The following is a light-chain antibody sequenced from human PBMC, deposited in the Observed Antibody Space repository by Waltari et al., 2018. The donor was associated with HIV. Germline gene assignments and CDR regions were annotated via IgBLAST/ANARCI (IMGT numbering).Light chain of an antibody. CDR1: KLADKF. J-gene: IGLJ2*01. CDR3: QAWDANRVI. V-gene: IGLV3-1*01. Sequence: TQPPSVSVSSGQTASITCSGEKLADKFPCWYQKKPSQPPILLVSHNSRRPSGVPERFSASKSANTATLTNRGAQPLDESEYFCQAWDANRVIFGGGTTLTVL. CDR2: HNS.